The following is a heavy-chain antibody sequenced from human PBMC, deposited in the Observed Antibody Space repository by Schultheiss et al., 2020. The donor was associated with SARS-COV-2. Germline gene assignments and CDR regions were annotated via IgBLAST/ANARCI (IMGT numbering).Heavy chain of an antibody. J-gene: IGHJ6*03. V-gene: IGHV3-21*01. CDR1: GFTVSSYS. CDR3: ASIPKEYCSSTSCSRTYYYYYMDV. CDR2: ISSSSSYI. D-gene: IGHD2-2*01. Sequence: GGSLRLSCAASGFTVSSYSMNWVRQAPGKGLEWVSSISSSSSYIYYADSVKGRFTISRDNAKNSLYLQMNSLRAEDTAVYYCASIPKEYCSSTSCSRTYYYYYMDVWGKGTTVTVSS.